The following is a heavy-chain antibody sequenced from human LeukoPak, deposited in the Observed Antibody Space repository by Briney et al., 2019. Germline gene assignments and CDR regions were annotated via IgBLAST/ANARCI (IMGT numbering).Heavy chain of an antibody. V-gene: IGHV3-21*01. Sequence: GGSLRLSCAASEFTFTTYSMNWVRQTPGKGLEWVSSISRSSTYTYYADSVRGRFSISRDDAKNSLFLQMNSLRAEDTGVYFCARNSYGYHNGWLDFWGQGTLVTVSS. CDR2: ISRSSTYT. CDR1: EFTFTTYS. J-gene: IGHJ4*02. D-gene: IGHD5-18*01. CDR3: ARNSYGYHNGWLDF.